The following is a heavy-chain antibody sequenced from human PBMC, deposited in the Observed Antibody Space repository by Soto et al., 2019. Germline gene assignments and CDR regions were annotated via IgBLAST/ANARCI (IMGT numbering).Heavy chain of an antibody. CDR2: IIPIFGTA. D-gene: IGHD3-22*01. V-gene: IGHV1-69*13. CDR1: GGTFSSYA. J-gene: IGHJ4*02. Sequence: SVKVSCKASGGTFSSYAISWVRQAPGQGLEWMGGIIPIFGTANYAQKFQGRVTITADESTSTAYMELSSLRSEDTAVYYCARETYYYDSSGYYSHRWVFDYWGQGTLVTVSS. CDR3: ARETYYYDSSGYYSHRWVFDY.